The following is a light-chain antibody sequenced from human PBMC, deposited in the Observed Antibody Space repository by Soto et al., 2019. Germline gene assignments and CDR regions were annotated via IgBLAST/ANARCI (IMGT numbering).Light chain of an antibody. Sequence: DIQMTQSPSSVSASVGDRVTITCRASQSIDRWLAWYQQKAGNAPKLLIYAASSLQSGVPSRFSGSGSGTDFTLPISSLQPEDFATYYCQQANSFPFTFGPGTKVDVK. CDR2: AAS. V-gene: IGKV1D-12*01. CDR1: QSIDRW. CDR3: QQANSFPFT. J-gene: IGKJ3*01.